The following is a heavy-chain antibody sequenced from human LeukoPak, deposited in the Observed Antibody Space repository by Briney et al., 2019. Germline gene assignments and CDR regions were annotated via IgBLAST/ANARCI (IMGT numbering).Heavy chain of an antibody. J-gene: IGHJ4*02. Sequence: PGGSLRLSCAASGFTFSSYWMTWVRQAPGKGLECVANIKQDGSEKYYVHSAKGRFTISRDNAKNSLYLQMNSLEAEDTAVYYCARRGTSSSWAHFDYWGQGSLVTVSS. CDR2: IKQDGSEK. D-gene: IGHD6-13*01. CDR1: GFTFSSYW. V-gene: IGHV3-7*05. CDR3: ARRGTSSSWAHFDY.